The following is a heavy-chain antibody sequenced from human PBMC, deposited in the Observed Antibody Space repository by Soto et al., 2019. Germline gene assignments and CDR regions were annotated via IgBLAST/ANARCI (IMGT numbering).Heavy chain of an antibody. Sequence: QVQLVQSGAELKKPGSSVKVSCKASGDTFSFYTINWVRQAPGLGLEWMGRVNPILGMSNYAQKFQGRVTMTADKSTSTAYMELRSLRPEDTAFYYCATSYGSGYRAFDYWGQGALVTVSS. CDR3: ATSYGSGYRAFDY. CDR1: GDTFSFYT. CDR2: VNPILGMS. D-gene: IGHD3-10*01. V-gene: IGHV1-69*02. J-gene: IGHJ4*02.